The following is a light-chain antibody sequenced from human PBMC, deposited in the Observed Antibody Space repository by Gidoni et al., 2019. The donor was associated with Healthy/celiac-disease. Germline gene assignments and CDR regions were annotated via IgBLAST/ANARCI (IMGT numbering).Light chain of an antibody. CDR3: QQYNSYSIT. CDR1: QSISSW. Sequence: DIQMTQSPSTLSASVGDRVTITCRASQSISSWLAWYQQKPGKAPKLLIYKASSLESGVPSRFSGSGSGTEFTLTISSLQPDDFATYYCQQYNSYSITFGQXTRLEIQ. V-gene: IGKV1-5*03. CDR2: KAS. J-gene: IGKJ5*01.